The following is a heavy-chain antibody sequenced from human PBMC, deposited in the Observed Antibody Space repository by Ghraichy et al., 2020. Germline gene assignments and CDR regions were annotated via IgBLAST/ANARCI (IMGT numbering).Heavy chain of an antibody. CDR1: GYTFTNFG. V-gene: IGHV1-18*01. CDR3: ARDPGFDY. Sequence: ASVKVSCKASGYTFTNFGISWVRQAPGQGLEWLGWVSGYNGDTNYVQNLQGRVTMTADTSTSTAYMELRSLRSDDTAVYYCARDPGFDYWGQGTLVTVSS. CDR2: VSGYNGDT. J-gene: IGHJ4*02. D-gene: IGHD7-27*01.